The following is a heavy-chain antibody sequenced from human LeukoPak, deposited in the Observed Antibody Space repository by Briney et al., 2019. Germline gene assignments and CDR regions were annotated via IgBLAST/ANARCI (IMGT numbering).Heavy chain of an antibody. CDR3: ARGQQLVPFDY. Sequence: GGSLRLSCAASGFTFSSYRMNWVRQAPEKGLEWVSYISSSSSTIYYADSVKGRFTISRDNAKNSLYLQMNSLRAEDTAVYYCARGQQLVPFDYWGQGTLVTVSS. V-gene: IGHV3-48*01. J-gene: IGHJ4*02. CDR1: GFTFSSYR. D-gene: IGHD6-13*01. CDR2: ISSSSSTI.